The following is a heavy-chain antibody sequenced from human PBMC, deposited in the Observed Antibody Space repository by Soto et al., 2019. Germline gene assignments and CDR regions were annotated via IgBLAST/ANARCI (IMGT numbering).Heavy chain of an antibody. V-gene: IGHV1-8*01. CDR3: AGCTGGGGSCGFGMDV. CDR1: GYTFTSYD. J-gene: IGHJ6*02. Sequence: QVQLVQSGAEVKKPGASVKVSCKASGYTFTSYDINWVRQATGQGLEWMGWMNPNSGNTGYAQKFQGRVTRTRNTSISTAYMELSSLRSEDTAVYYCAGCTGGGGSCGFGMDVWGQGTTVTVSS. D-gene: IGHD2-15*01. CDR2: MNPNSGNT.